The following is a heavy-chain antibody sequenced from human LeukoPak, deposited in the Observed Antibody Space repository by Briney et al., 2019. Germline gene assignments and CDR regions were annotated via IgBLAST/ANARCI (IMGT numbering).Heavy chain of an antibody. CDR1: GFTFSNYA. Sequence: PGGSLTLSCSASGFTFSNYALTWVRQAPGKGLEWVSAISVSDESTSYADSVKGRFTVSRDNSKNTLFLQMDGLRAADTAVYYCARFILTGYYGFDSWGQGTLVTVAS. CDR3: ARFILTGYYGFDS. D-gene: IGHD3-9*01. V-gene: IGHV3-23*01. CDR2: ISVSDEST. J-gene: IGHJ4*02.